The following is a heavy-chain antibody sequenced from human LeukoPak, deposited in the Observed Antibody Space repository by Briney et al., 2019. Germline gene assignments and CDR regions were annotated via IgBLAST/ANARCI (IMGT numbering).Heavy chain of an antibody. J-gene: IGHJ4*02. CDR1: GGSISSSSYY. V-gene: IGHV4-61*05. D-gene: IGHD4-17*01. Sequence: SETLSLTCTVSGGSISSSSYYWGWIRQPPGKGLEWMGYIHYSGSTDYNPSLKSRVTISVDTSKNQFSLKLSSVTAADTAVYYCARNGDQDYCDHWDQGTLVTVSS. CDR3: ARNGDQDYCDH. CDR2: IHYSGST.